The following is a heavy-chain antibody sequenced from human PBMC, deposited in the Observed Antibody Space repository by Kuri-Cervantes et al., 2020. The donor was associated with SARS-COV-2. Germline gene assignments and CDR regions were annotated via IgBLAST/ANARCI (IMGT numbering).Heavy chain of an antibody. CDR1: GFTFSSYA. Sequence: GESLKISCAASGFTFSSYAMHWVRQAPGKGLEWVAVISYDGSNKYYADSVKGRFTISRDNSKNTLYLQMNSLRAEDTAVYYCARATSGFYCSGGSCYSVPASADYWGQGPLVTVSS. D-gene: IGHD2-15*01. CDR2: ISYDGSNK. CDR3: ARATSGFYCSGGSCYSVPASADY. V-gene: IGHV3-30*07. J-gene: IGHJ4*02.